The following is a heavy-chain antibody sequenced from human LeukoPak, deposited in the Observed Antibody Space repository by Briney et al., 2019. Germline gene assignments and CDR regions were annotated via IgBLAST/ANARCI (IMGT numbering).Heavy chain of an antibody. Sequence: PSETLSLTCTVSGGSISSYYWSWIRQPPGKGLEWIGYFYYTGSTNYNPSPKSRVTMSVDTSNNQLSLKLSSVTAADTAVYYCPRVSSSGLLPKYWGKGTLVTVSP. CDR3: PRVSSSGLLPKY. J-gene: IGHJ4*02. CDR2: FYYTGST. CDR1: GGSISSYY. D-gene: IGHD6-13*01. V-gene: IGHV4-59*01.